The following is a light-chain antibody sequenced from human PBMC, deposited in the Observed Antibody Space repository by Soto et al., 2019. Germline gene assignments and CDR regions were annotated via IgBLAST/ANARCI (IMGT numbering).Light chain of an antibody. CDR1: QSISSW. CDR2: GAS. Sequence: GDRVTITCRASQSISSWLAWYQQKTGKAPKLLIYGASSLQRGVPSRFSGSGYGTDFNLTISSLQTEDFATYYCQQVNSFPRTFGQGTRLEIK. V-gene: IGKV1-12*01. J-gene: IGKJ5*01. CDR3: QQVNSFPRT.